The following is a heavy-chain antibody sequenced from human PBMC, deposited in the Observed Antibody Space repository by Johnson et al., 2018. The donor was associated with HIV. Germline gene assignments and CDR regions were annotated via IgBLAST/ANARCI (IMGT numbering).Heavy chain of an antibody. CDR1: GFTFSSYA. D-gene: IGHD6-13*01. Sequence: QVRLVESGGGVVQPGRSLRLSCAASGFTFSSYAMHWVRQAPGKGLEWVAVIWYDGTNRYYGDSVKGRFTISRDNSKNNVYLQMNGLRAEDTAVYHCAKDLYSSSWTNDAFDIWGQGTMVTVSS. J-gene: IGHJ3*02. V-gene: IGHV3-33*06. CDR2: IWYDGTNR. CDR3: AKDLYSSSWTNDAFDI.